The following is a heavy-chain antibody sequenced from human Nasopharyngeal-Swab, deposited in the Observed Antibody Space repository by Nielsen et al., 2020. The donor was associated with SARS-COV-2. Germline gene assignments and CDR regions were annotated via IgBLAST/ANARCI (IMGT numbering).Heavy chain of an antibody. V-gene: IGHV3-30*18. Sequence: GESLKISCAASGFTFSSYGMHWVRQAPGKGLEWVAVISYDGSNKYYADSVKGRFTISRDNSKNMLYLQMNSLRAEDTAVYYCAKNIMGYSEYYFDYWGQGTLVTVSS. D-gene: IGHD4-11*01. CDR3: AKNIMGYSEYYFDY. J-gene: IGHJ4*02. CDR1: GFTFSSYG. CDR2: ISYDGSNK.